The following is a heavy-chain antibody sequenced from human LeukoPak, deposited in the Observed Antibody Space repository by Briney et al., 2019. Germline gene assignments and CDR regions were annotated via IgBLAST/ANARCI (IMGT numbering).Heavy chain of an antibody. V-gene: IGHV3-30*02. CDR1: GSTFSSYG. D-gene: IGHD1-26*01. Sequence: PGGSLRLSCAASGSTFSSYGMHWVRQAPGKGLEWVAFIRYDGSNKYYADSVKGRFTISGDNSKNTFYLQMNSLRAEDTAVYYCAKDGMVGATTGLYYFDYWGQGILVTVSS. CDR3: AKDGMVGATTGLYYFDY. J-gene: IGHJ4*02. CDR2: IRYDGSNK.